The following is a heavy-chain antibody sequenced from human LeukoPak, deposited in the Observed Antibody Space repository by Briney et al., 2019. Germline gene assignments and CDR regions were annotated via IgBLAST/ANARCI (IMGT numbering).Heavy chain of an antibody. CDR3: ARDRVRGVMGY. J-gene: IGHJ4*02. CDR1: GFTFSNYW. CDR2: INPDGSNT. Sequence: GGSLRLSCAASGFTFSNYWMHWVRQDPGKGLVWVSYINPDGSNTNYADSVKGRFTISRDNSKNTLYLQMNSLRAEDTAVYYCARDRVRGVMGYWGQGTLVTVSS. D-gene: IGHD3-10*02. V-gene: IGHV3-74*01.